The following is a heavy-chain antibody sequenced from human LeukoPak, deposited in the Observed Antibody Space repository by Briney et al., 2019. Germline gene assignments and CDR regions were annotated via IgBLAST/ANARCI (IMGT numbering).Heavy chain of an antibody. CDR2: IGGGGGST. CDR3: AGLGSSDYYYYFDY. V-gene: IGHV3-23*01. D-gene: IGHD3-22*01. Sequence: PGGSLRLSCAASGFTFSSYAMSWVRQAPGKGLEWVSAIGGGGGSTFYTDSVKGRFTIPRDNSKNTLYPLMNSLRAEDTAVYYCAGLGSSDYYYYFDYWGQGTLVTVSS. CDR1: GFTFSSYA. J-gene: IGHJ4*02.